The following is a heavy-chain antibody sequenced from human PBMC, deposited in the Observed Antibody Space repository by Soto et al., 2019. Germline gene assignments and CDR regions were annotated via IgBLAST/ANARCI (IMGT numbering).Heavy chain of an antibody. CDR1: GGSVGSISHY. V-gene: IGHV4-61*01. CDR2: IYYRGST. CDR3: AREVGDGYNYDY. D-gene: IGHD5-12*01. Sequence: SETLSLTCTVSGGSVGSISHYWTWIRQPPGKGLEWIGYIYYRGSTNYNPSLKSRVTISIDTSKNQFSLRLSSVTAADTAMYYCAREVGDGYNYDYWGQGTLVTVSS. J-gene: IGHJ4*02.